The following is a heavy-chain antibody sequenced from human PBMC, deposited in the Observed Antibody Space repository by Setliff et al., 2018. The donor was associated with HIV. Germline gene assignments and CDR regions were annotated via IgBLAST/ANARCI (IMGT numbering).Heavy chain of an antibody. V-gene: IGHV4-4*02. CDR1: GGSISSSNW. J-gene: IGHJ4*02. CDR3: ARAVAASATSVVDY. CDR2: IYHSGST. Sequence: PSETLSLTCAVSGGSISSSNWWSWVRQPPGKGLEWIGEIYHSGSTNYNPSLKSRVTISLDTSKNQFSLKLSSVTAADRAVYYCARAVAASATSVVDYWGQGIQVTVSS. D-gene: IGHD6-13*01.